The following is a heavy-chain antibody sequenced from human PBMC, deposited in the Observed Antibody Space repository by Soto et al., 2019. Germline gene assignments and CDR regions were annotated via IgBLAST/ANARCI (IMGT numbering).Heavy chain of an antibody. D-gene: IGHD3-3*01. CDR2: TIPALGKT. V-gene: IGHV1-69*10. CDR1: GDNFKKNV. CDR3: ARGPGRSGYVSWFDP. Sequence: AASVKVSCKTSGDNFKKNVFTCVRQAPGQGLEWMGGTIPALGKTHYIQKFQDRVTITVDTSKNQFSLKLTSVTAADTAVYYCARGPGRSGYVSWFDPWGQGALVTVSS. J-gene: IGHJ5*02.